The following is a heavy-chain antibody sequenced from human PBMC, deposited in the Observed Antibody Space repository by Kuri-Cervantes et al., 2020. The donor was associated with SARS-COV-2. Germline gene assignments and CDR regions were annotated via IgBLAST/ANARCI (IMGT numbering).Heavy chain of an antibody. Sequence: SVKFSCKASGGTFSSYAISWVRQAPGQGLEWMGGIIPIFGTANYAQKFQGRVTITADESTSTAYMELSSLRSEDTAVYYCARDEWGRYCSSTSCPTAGMDVWGQGTTVTVSS. V-gene: IGHV1-69*13. CDR2: IIPIFGTA. D-gene: IGHD2-2*01. CDR3: ARDEWGRYCSSTSCPTAGMDV. CDR1: GGTFSSYA. J-gene: IGHJ6*02.